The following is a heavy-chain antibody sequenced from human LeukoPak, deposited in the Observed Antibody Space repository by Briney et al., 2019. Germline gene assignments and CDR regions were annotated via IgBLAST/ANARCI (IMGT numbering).Heavy chain of an antibody. Sequence: GVALRLSCEVSGFTFSSYWMHWVRQAPGKGLVWVSRFSDDEGRTVYADSVKGRFTISKDNAKNTLYLQMNSLRAEDTAVYYCARDYFYGLDVWGQGTTVTVSS. CDR2: FSDDEGRT. CDR3: ARDYFYGLDV. V-gene: IGHV3-74*01. CDR1: GFTFSSYW. J-gene: IGHJ6*02.